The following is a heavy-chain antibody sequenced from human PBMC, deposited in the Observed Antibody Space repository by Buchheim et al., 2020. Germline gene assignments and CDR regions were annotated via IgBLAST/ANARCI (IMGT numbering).Heavy chain of an antibody. V-gene: IGHV3-11*01. D-gene: IGHD5-12*01. Sequence: QVHLVESGGGLVKPGESLRLSCAASGFIFSDYYMSWIRQAPGKGLECVSYISASGDTRHYADSVKGRFTISRDNAKNSLHLQMNSLTAGDTAVYYCARGRVATDFDYWGQGTL. CDR3: ARGRVATDFDY. CDR2: ISASGDTR. J-gene: IGHJ4*02. CDR1: GFIFSDYY.